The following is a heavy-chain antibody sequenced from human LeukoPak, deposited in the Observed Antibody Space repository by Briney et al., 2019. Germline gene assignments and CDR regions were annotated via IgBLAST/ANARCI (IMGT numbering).Heavy chain of an antibody. CDR1: GGTFSSYA. CDR3: ARDPGYCSSTSCYTGDFDY. D-gene: IGHD2-2*02. CDR2: IIPIFGTA. V-gene: IGHV1-69*13. J-gene: IGHJ4*02. Sequence: SVKVSCKASGGTFSSYAISWVRQAPGQGLEWMGGIIPIFGTANYAQKFQGRVTITADESTGTAYMELSSLRSEDTAVYYCARDPGYCSSTSCYTGDFDYWGQGTLVTVSS.